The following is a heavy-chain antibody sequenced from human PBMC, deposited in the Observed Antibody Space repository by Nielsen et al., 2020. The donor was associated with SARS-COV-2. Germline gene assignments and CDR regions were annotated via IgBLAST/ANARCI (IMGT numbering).Heavy chain of an antibody. J-gene: IGHJ4*02. CDR3: ARESGPYSGYYAGGDY. V-gene: IGHV3-30*04. Sequence: GESLKISCAASGFTFSSYAMHWVRQAPGKGLEWVAVISYDGSNKYYADSVKGRFTISRDNSKNTLYLQMNSLRAEDTALYHCARESGPYSGYYAGGDYWGQGTLVTVSS. CDR2: ISYDGSNK. D-gene: IGHD5-12*01. CDR1: GFTFSSYA.